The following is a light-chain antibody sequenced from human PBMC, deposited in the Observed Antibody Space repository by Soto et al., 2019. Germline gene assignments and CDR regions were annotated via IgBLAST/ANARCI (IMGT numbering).Light chain of an antibody. Sequence: SYELPQRPSVSVAPGQTATITGGANNIGSESVHWYQQKPGQAPVLVIYHDTDRPSGIPERFFGSNTGNTATLTISRVEAGDEADYFCQVWDSSSDHHVVVGGGTKLTVL. CDR3: QVWDSSSDHHVV. CDR2: HDT. J-gene: IGLJ2*01. V-gene: IGLV3-21*04. CDR1: NIGSES.